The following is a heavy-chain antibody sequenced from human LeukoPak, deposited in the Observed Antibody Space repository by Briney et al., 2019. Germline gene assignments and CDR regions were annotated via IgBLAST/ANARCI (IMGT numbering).Heavy chain of an antibody. Sequence: SVKVSCKASGGTFSSYAISWVRQAPGQGLEWMGGIIPIFGTANYAQKFQGRVTITADESTSTAYMELSSLRSEDTAVYYCASGLVGAKAFDIWGQGTMVTVSS. D-gene: IGHD1-26*01. V-gene: IGHV1-69*01. CDR2: IIPIFGTA. CDR3: ASGLVGAKAFDI. J-gene: IGHJ3*02. CDR1: GGTFSSYA.